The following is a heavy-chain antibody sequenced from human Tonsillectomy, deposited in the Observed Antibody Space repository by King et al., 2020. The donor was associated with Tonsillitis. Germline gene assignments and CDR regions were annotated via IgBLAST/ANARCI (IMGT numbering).Heavy chain of an antibody. CDR2: ISHDGIKK. Sequence: VQLVESGGGVVQPGRSLRVSCAASGVVFSNFAIHWFRQAPGKGLEWVTVISHDGIKKYYADSVKGRFNISRDNSKNTLYLQMHSLKRDDTALYFCVRGGDYHEDSVYYFYYGLDVWGQGTTVSVSS. CDR1: GVVFSNFA. D-gene: IGHD2-8*01. J-gene: IGHJ6*01. CDR3: VRGGDYHEDSVYYFYYGLDV. V-gene: IGHV3-30-3*01.